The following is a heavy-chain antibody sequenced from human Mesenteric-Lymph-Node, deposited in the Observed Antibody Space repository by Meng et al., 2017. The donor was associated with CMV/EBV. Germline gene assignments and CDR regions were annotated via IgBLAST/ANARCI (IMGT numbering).Heavy chain of an antibody. CDR1: GYTFTSYG. J-gene: IGHJ6*02. Sequence: ASVKVSRKASGYTFTSYGISWVRQAPGQGLEWMGWISAYNGNTNYAQKLQGRVTMTTDTSTSTAYMELKSLRSDDTAVYYCARDQYSSSWYRGYYYYYGMDVWGQGTTVTVSS. CDR3: ARDQYSSSWYRGYYYYYGMDV. CDR2: ISAYNGNT. V-gene: IGHV1-18*01. D-gene: IGHD6-13*01.